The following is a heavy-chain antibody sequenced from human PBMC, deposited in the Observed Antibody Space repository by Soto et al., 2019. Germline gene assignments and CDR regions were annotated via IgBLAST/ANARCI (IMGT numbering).Heavy chain of an antibody. CDR1: GGSMSSSDHY. J-gene: IGHJ6*02. V-gene: IGHV4-31*03. D-gene: IGHD3-22*01. CDR2: IYYSGTS. Sequence: SETLSLTCTVSGGSMSSSDHYWSWIRQLPGKGLEWIGYIYYSGTSYYNPSLKSRVTISVDTSKNQFSLKLNSVTAADTAVYYCARNSMMLVPRPYYAMDVWGQGTTVTVSS. CDR3: ARNSMMLVPRPYYAMDV.